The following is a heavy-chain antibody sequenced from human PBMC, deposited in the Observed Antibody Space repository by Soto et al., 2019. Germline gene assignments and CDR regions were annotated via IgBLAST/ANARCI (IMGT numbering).Heavy chain of an antibody. CDR1: GGSIRSDY. D-gene: IGHD4-17*01. V-gene: IGHV4-59*01. CDR2: IYYSGST. J-gene: IGHJ4*02. Sequence: QVQLQESGPGLVRPSETLSLTCTVSGGSIRSDYWSWIRQPPGKGLEWIGYIYYSGSTNDNPSLNSRVTISVDTSKNQFSLKLSAVTAADTAVYYCARRYGDAVDFWGQGTLVTVSS. CDR3: ARRYGDAVDF.